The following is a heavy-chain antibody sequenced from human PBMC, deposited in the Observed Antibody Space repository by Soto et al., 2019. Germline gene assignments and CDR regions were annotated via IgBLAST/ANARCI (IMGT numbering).Heavy chain of an antibody. CDR3: ARETFVPRPYYDFWSAYPRDACDI. CDR2: INPNSGGT. V-gene: IGHV1-2*02. CDR1: GYTFSGYY. Sequence: ASVKISCKASGYTFSGYYMHWVRQARGQGLEWMGWINPNSGGTNYAQKFQGRVTMTRDTSISTAYMELSRLRSDDTAVYYCARETFVPRPYYDFWSAYPRDACDIWGQGTMVTVSS. D-gene: IGHD3-3*01. J-gene: IGHJ3*02.